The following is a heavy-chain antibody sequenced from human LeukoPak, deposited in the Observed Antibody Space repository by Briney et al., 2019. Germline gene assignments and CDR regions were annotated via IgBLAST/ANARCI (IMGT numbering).Heavy chain of an antibody. Sequence: PGGSLRLSCAASGFTFSSYSMNWVRQAPGKGLEWVSYISSSSSTIYYADSVKGRFTISRDNAKNSLYLQMNSLRAEDTAVYYCARIYSGYDYRGSAVDYWGQGTLVTVSS. CDR1: GFTFSSYS. V-gene: IGHV3-48*01. CDR2: ISSSSSTI. J-gene: IGHJ4*02. CDR3: ARIYSGYDYRGSAVDY. D-gene: IGHD5-12*01.